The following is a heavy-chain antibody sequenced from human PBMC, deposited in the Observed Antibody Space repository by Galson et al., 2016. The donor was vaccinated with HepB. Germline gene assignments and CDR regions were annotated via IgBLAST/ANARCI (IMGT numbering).Heavy chain of an antibody. V-gene: IGHV4-39*01. CDR1: GGSISSSSFY. Sequence: SETLSLTCTVSGGSISSSSFYWGWIRQPPGKGLEWIGSWYYRGRPLNNPALRSRVSISVDTSKNQLSLQLSSVSAADTAVYHCAREAMVHGAAHFDYWGLGILVTVSS. J-gene: IGHJ4*02. CDR2: WYYRGRP. D-gene: IGHD5-18*01. CDR3: AREAMVHGAAHFDY.